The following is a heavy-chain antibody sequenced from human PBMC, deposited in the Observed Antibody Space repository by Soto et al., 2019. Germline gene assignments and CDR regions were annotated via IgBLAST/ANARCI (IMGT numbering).Heavy chain of an antibody. D-gene: IGHD6-13*01. V-gene: IGHV4-59*01. J-gene: IGHJ6*02. CDR3: ARDGGDSSSWYYYYYGMDV. Sequence: SETLSLTCTVSGFYIISYYWSWIRQPPGKGREWIGYIYYSGSTNYNPSLKSRVTISVDTSKNQFSLKLSSVTAADTAVYYCARDGGDSSSWYYYYYGMDVWGQGTTVTVSS. CDR2: IYYSGST. CDR1: GFYIISYY.